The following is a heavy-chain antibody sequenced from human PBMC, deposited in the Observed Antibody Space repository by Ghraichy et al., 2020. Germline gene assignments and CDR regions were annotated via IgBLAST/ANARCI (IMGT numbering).Heavy chain of an antibody. J-gene: IGHJ5*02. Sequence: GGSLRLSCVASGFTFSSYAMSWVRQAPGKGLEWVSAISGSGGSTYYADSVKGRFTISRDNSKNTLYLQMNSLRAEDTAVYYCAKPPRYSGSYLDWFDPWGQGTLVTVSS. CDR2: ISGSGGST. CDR3: AKPPRYSGSYLDWFDP. CDR1: GFTFSSYA. V-gene: IGHV3-23*01. D-gene: IGHD1-26*01.